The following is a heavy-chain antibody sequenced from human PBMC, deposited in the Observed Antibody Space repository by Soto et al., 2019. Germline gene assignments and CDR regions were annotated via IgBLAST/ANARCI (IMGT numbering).Heavy chain of an antibody. D-gene: IGHD3-10*02. CDR2: IYYNGST. CDR3: ARLSSGERLNFDY. CDR1: GGSISSGGYY. V-gene: IGHV4-31*03. J-gene: IGHJ4*02. Sequence: PSETLSLTCTVSGGSISSGGYYWSWIRQHSGKGLEWIGNIYYNGSTYYNPSLKSRLTISLDTSQNQFSLKLTSVTAADTAMYYCARLSSGERLNFDYWGQGALVTVSS.